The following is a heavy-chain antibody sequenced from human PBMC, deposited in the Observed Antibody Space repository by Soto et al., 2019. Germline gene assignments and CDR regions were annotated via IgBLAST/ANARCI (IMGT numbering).Heavy chain of an antibody. CDR1: GGTFSSYA. CDR2: IIPIFGTA. J-gene: IGHJ1*01. V-gene: IGHV1-69*13. Sequence: ASVKVSCKASGGTFSSYAISWVRQAPGQGLEWMGGIIPIFGTANYAQKFQGRVTITADESTSTAYMELSSLRSEDTAVYYCATGDYYDSSGYYYASPEYFQHWGQGTLVTAPQ. CDR3: ATGDYYDSSGYYYASPEYFQH. D-gene: IGHD3-22*01.